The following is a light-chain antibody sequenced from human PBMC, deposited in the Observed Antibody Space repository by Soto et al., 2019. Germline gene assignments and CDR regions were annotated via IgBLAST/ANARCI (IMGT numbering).Light chain of an antibody. CDR2: GAS. Sequence: EIVLTQSPGTLSLSPGERATLSCRASQSVSSSYLAWYQQKPGQPPRLLIYGASSRVTGIPDRFSGSGSGTDFTLTISRLEHDNFAVYYCQQYGSSPWTFGQGTKVEIK. J-gene: IGKJ1*01. CDR1: QSVSSSY. CDR3: QQYGSSPWT. V-gene: IGKV3-20*01.